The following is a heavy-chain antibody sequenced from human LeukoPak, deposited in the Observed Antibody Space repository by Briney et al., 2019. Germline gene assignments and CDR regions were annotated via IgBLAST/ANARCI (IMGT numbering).Heavy chain of an antibody. CDR3: AKGGGGRLIYYYYMDV. V-gene: IGHV3-21*01. J-gene: IGHJ6*03. CDR2: ISGSSSYI. D-gene: IGHD3-16*01. CDR1: GFTFGSYG. Sequence: GGSLRLSCAASGFTFGSYGMHWVRQAPGKGLEWVSSISGSSSYIYYADSVKGRFTISRDNAKNSLYLQMNSLRAEDTAVYYCAKGGGGRLIYYYYMDVWGKGTTVTVSS.